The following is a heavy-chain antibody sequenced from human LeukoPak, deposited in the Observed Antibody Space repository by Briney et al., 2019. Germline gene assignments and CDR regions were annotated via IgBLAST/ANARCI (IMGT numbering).Heavy chain of an antibody. V-gene: IGHV4-4*07. CDR1: GGSMSGKY. CDR2: IFPSGSA. Sequence: SETLSLTCTVSGGSMSGKYWNWIRQPAGKGLEWIGRIFPSGSANYNPSLKSRVTISVDTSKNQFSLKLSSVTAADTAVYYCARGRRKLLAHFDYWGQGTLVTVSS. CDR3: ARGRRKLLAHFDY. D-gene: IGHD1-14*01. J-gene: IGHJ4*02.